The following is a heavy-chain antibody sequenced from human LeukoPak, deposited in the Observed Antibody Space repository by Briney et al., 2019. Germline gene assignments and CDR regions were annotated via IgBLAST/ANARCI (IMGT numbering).Heavy chain of an antibody. CDR2: LKQDGSEK. CDR3: AKDILGWTFDS. V-gene: IGHV3-7*03. Sequence: WVSLTLSCAASGFTFSSNWMSWVRQAQGQGLEWVANLKQDGSEKYYVDSVKGRFTISRDNSKNTIYLQMNSLRVEDTALYYCAKDILGWTFDSWGPGTLVTVSP. D-gene: IGHD2-15*01. CDR1: GFTFSSNW. J-gene: IGHJ4*02.